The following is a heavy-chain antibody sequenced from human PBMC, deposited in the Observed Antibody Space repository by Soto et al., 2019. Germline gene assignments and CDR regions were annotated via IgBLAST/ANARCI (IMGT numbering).Heavy chain of an antibody. Sequence: QVQLQQWGAGLLKPSETLSLTCAVYGGSFSGYYWSWIRQPPGKGLEWIGEINHSGSTNYNPSLKSRVTISVDTSKNQFSLKLSSVTAADTAVYYCARGDADIAAWGWFDPWGQGTLVTVSS. CDR2: INHSGST. D-gene: IGHD6-25*01. CDR3: ARGDADIAAWGWFDP. J-gene: IGHJ5*02. CDR1: GGSFSGYY. V-gene: IGHV4-34*01.